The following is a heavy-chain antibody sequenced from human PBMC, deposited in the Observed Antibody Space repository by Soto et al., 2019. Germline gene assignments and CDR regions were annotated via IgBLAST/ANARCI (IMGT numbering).Heavy chain of an antibody. J-gene: IGHJ4*02. D-gene: IGHD2-2*01. V-gene: IGHV3-7*01. CDR2: IKEDASEE. CDR3: ATAISSPFSSFES. Sequence: EVQLVQSGGDLVQPGGSLRLSCVASGFTFSTDWMTWVRQAPGMGLEWVAGIKEDASEEVYVDSVKGRFSISRDNAKNSLYLQRNSVRAEDAAVYYCATAISSPFSSFESWGQGYLVTVPS. CDR1: GFTFSTDW.